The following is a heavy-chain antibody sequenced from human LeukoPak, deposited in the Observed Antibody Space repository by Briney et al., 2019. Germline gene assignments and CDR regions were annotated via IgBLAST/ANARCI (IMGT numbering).Heavy chain of an antibody. Sequence: ASVKVSCKASGYTFTGYYMHWVGQAPGQGLEWMGWINPNSGGTNYAQKFQGRVTMTRDTSISTAYMELSRLRSDDTAVYYCASPAPPGYSSGWYSPPPFDYWGQGTLVTVSS. CDR2: INPNSGGT. CDR3: ASPAPPGYSSGWYSPPPFDY. CDR1: GYTFTGYY. V-gene: IGHV1-2*02. D-gene: IGHD6-19*01. J-gene: IGHJ4*02.